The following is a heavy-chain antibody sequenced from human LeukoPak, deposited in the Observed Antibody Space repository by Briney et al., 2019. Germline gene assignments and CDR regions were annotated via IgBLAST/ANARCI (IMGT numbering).Heavy chain of an antibody. D-gene: IGHD3-10*01. J-gene: IGHJ4*02. CDR1: GFTFSSYA. Sequence: GGSLRLSCAASGFTFSSYAMSWVRQTPGKGLEWVSAISGSGGSTYYADSVKGRFTISRDNSKNTLYLQMNSLRAEDTAVYYCAKGAGSGGQLLWSLDYWGQGTLVTVSS. V-gene: IGHV3-23*01. CDR2: ISGSGGST. CDR3: AKGAGSGGQLLWSLDY.